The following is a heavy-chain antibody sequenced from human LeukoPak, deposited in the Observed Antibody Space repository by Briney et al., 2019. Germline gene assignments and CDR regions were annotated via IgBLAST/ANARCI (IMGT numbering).Heavy chain of an antibody. CDR1: GFTFSSYA. Sequence: GGSLRLSCAASGFTFSSYAMSWVRQAPGKGLEWFSAISGSGGSTYYADSVKGRFTISRDNSKNTLYLQMNSLRAEDTAVYYCAKGNIEYSSSFYYYYMDVWGKGTTVTVSS. J-gene: IGHJ6*03. V-gene: IGHV3-23*01. CDR3: AKGNIEYSSSFYYYYMDV. CDR2: ISGSGGST. D-gene: IGHD6-6*01.